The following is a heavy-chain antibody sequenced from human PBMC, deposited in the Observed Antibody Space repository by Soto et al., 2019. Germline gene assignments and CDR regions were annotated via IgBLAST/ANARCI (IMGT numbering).Heavy chain of an antibody. J-gene: IGHJ4*02. CDR1: GFTFSNYG. CDR3: ATIIVVTYPFDY. CDR2: ISGSGGST. D-gene: IGHD2-21*01. V-gene: IGHV3-23*01. Sequence: GGSLRLSCVGSGFTFSNYGMTWVRQAPGKGLEWVSAISGSGGSTFYADSLKGRFTVSRDNAKNVVYLQMNSLRAEDTAVYYCATIIVVTYPFDYWGQGSVVTVSS.